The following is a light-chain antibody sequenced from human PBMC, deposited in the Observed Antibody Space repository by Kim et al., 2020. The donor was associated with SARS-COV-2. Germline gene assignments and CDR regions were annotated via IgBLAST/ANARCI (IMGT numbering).Light chain of an antibody. Sequence: SYELTQPPSVSVSPGQTASITCSGDKLGDKYACWYQQKPGQSPVLVIYQDSKRPSGIPERFSGSNSGNTATLTISGTQAMDEADYYCQSRDSGGNVVFGGGTQLTVL. CDR3: QSRDSGGNVV. J-gene: IGLJ2*01. CDR1: KLGDKY. V-gene: IGLV3-1*01. CDR2: QDS.